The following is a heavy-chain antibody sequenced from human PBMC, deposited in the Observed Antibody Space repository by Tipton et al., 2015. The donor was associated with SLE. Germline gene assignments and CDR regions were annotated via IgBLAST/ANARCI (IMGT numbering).Heavy chain of an antibody. J-gene: IGHJ3*02. CDR1: GFTFSSYW. V-gene: IGHV3-33*08. CDR3: ARGIGGFDI. D-gene: IGHD2-15*01. Sequence: SLRLSCAASGFTFSSYWMSWVRQAPGKGLEWVAVIWYDGSNKYYADSVKGRFTISRDNSKNTLYLQMNSLRAEDTAVYYCARGIGGFDIWGQGTMVTVSS. CDR2: IWYDGSNK.